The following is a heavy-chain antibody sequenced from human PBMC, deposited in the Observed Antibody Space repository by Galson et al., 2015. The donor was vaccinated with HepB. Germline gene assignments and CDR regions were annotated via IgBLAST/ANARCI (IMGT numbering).Heavy chain of an antibody. CDR2: INWNGGST. J-gene: IGHJ3*02. D-gene: IGHD1-26*01. V-gene: IGHV3-20*01. Sequence: SLRLSCAASGFTFDDYGVNWVRQAPGKGLEWVSGINWNGGSTGYTDSVKGRFTISRDNAKNSLYLQLNSLRAEDTALYHCARAYSGNYFDAFDIWGQGTMVTVSS. CDR3: ARAYSGNYFDAFDI. CDR1: GFTFDDYG.